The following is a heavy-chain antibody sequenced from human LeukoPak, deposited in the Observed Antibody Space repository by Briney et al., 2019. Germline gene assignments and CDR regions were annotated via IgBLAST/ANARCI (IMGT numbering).Heavy chain of an antibody. CDR3: ARELTPPGYYYESSGYYDF. V-gene: IGHV1-46*01. CDR2: LNPAGGTT. J-gene: IGHJ4*02. D-gene: IGHD3-22*01. CDR1: GYTFTSYY. Sequence: ASVKVSCKASGYTFTSYYIHWVRQAPGQGLEWMGILNPAGGTTSYAQKFQGRFTMTRDTSTSSVYLEMSSLRSEDTAVYYCARELTPPGYYYESSGYYDFWGQGTLVTVSS.